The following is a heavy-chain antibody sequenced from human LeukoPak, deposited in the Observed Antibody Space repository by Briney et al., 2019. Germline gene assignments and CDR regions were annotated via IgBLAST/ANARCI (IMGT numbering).Heavy chain of an antibody. CDR3: ARDRYSYGSYFDY. Sequence: PGGSLRLSCAASGFTFSSDWMSWVRQAPGKGLEWVANIKKDGSEKYYVDSVKGRFTITRDNAKNSQYLQMNSLRAEDTAVYYCARDRYSYGSYFDYWGQGTLVTVSS. D-gene: IGHD5-18*01. J-gene: IGHJ4*02. CDR1: GFTFSSDW. CDR2: IKKDGSEK. V-gene: IGHV3-7*01.